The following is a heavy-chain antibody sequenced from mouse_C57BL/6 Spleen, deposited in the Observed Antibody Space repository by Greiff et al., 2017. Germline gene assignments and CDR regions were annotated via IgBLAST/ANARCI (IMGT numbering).Heavy chain of an antibody. V-gene: IGHV1-82*01. CDR2: IYPGDGDT. CDR1: GYAFSSSW. CDR3: TLIYYYGSSYEYYFDY. D-gene: IGHD1-1*01. Sequence: QVQLQQSGPELVKPGASVKISCKASGYAFSSSWMNWVKQRPGKGLEWIGRIYPGDGDTNYNGKFKGKATLTADKSSSTASMHLSSLTSEDSAVYFCTLIYYYGSSYEYYFDYGGQGTTLTVS. J-gene: IGHJ2*01.